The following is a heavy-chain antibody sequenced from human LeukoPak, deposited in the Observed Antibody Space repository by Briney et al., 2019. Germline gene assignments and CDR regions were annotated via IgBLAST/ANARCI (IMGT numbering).Heavy chain of an antibody. V-gene: IGHV1-46*02. CDR3: ARSSAYYNEADI. D-gene: IGHD1-26*01. J-gene: IGHJ3*02. CDR2: INPSGGST. CDR1: GYSFNSYY. Sequence: ASVKVSCKTSGYSFNSYYIHWVRQAPGQGLERMGIINPSGGSTTYAQKFQGRLTMASDTSTSTVYMELSSLRSEDTAMYYCARSSAYYNEADIWGQGTMVTVSS.